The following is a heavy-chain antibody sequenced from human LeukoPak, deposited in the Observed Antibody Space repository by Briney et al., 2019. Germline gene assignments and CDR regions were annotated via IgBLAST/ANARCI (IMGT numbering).Heavy chain of an antibody. J-gene: IGHJ4*02. Sequence: GGSLRLSCSASGFSFSSYAIHWVRQAPGKGLDYVSAITGSGSSTYYADSVKGRFTISRDNSKNTLYLQMNSLRAEDTAVYYCAGDRAWCFDYWGQGTLVTVSS. CDR2: ITGSGSST. V-gene: IGHV3-64*04. CDR1: GFSFSSYA. D-gene: IGHD2-8*01. CDR3: AGDRAWCFDY.